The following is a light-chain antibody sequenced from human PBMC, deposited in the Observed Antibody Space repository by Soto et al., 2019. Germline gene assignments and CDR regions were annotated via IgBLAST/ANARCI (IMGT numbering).Light chain of an antibody. CDR2: DAS. CDR1: QSVSDNF. J-gene: IGKJ2*01. CDR3: QQYDSSPYA. V-gene: IGKV3-20*01. Sequence: IVLTQSPGTLSLSPGERATLSCRASQSVSDNFLAWYQHKPRQAPRLLIYDASTRATAIPDRFSGSGSGTYFTLTISSREPEDFAVYYCQQYDSSPYAFGQGTKLEIK.